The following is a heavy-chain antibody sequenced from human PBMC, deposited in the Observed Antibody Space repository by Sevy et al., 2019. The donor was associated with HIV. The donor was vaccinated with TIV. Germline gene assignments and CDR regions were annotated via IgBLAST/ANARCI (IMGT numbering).Heavy chain of an antibody. J-gene: IGHJ6*02. CDR1: GVTFSSYG. CDR3: AHASGLYGYYYGMDV. D-gene: IGHD3-3*01. CDR2: ISYEGSKK. Sequence: GGSLRLACAASGVTFSSYGIHWVRQAQGKGLEWVAVISYEGSKKNHAESRKGRLTISRDNSTNTLYLEMSSLRPEDTAVYYCAHASGLYGYYYGMDVWGQGTTVTVSS. V-gene: IGHV3-30*03.